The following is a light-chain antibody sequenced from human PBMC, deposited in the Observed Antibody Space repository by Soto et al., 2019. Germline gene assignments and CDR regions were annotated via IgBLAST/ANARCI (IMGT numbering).Light chain of an antibody. CDR2: QVS. J-gene: IGLJ1*01. CDR1: SSDVGDYNY. Sequence: QSALTQPASVSGSPGQSITISCTGTSSDVGDYNYVSWYQQHPGKAPQLMIYQVSNRPSGVSSRFSGSKSGDTASLTISGLQAEDEGDYFCSSYSSTYNLLFGSGTKVTVL. CDR3: SSYSSTYNLL. V-gene: IGLV2-14*01.